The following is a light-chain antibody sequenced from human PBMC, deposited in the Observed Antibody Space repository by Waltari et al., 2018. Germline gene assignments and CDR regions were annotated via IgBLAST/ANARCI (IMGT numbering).Light chain of an antibody. Sequence: EMVLPPSPVTFSLSRGERAPPSCRASQSVGRSLAWYQQKPGQAPRLLIYGASIRATGIPDRFSGGGSGTDFSLTISRLEPEDFAAYHCQHYVSLPVTFGQGTKVEIK. CDR1: QSVGRS. V-gene: IGKV3-20*01. J-gene: IGKJ1*01. CDR2: GAS. CDR3: QHYVSLPVT.